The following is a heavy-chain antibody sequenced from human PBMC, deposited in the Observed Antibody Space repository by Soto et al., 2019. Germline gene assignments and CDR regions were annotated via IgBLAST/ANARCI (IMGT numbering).Heavy chain of an antibody. D-gene: IGHD2-15*01. V-gene: IGHV4-31*03. Sequence: PSETLSLTCTVSGGSISSGGYYWSWIRQHPGKGLEWIGYIYYSGSTYYNPSLKSRVTISVDTSKNQFSLKLSSVTAADTAVYYCARDLRYCSGGSCYSEWGYYYGMDVWGQGTTVTVSS. CDR1: GGSISSGGYY. CDR3: ARDLRYCSGGSCYSEWGYYYGMDV. J-gene: IGHJ6*02. CDR2: IYYSGST.